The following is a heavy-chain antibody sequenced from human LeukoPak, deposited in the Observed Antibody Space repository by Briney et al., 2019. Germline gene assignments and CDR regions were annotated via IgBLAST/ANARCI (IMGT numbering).Heavy chain of an antibody. CDR1: GFIFSDSC. CDR2: IRGDGSDT. J-gene: IGHJ6*03. V-gene: IGHV3-74*01. D-gene: IGHD1-26*01. CDR3: AKGSGWEMSYYYYYMDV. Sequence: PGGSLRLSCAASGFIFSDSCMLWLGRARGEGLVCLSRIRGDGSDTRYAESVKGRFTISRDNSKNTLYLQMNSLRAEDTAVYYCAKGSGWEMSYYYYYMDVWGKGTTVTISS.